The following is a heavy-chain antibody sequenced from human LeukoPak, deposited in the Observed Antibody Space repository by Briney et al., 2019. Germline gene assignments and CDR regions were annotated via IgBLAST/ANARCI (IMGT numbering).Heavy chain of an antibody. CDR3: ASSDAIFGVVGPLDY. V-gene: IGHV1-18*01. CDR2: ISAYNGNT. J-gene: IGHJ4*02. Sequence: EASVKVSCKASGYTFTSYGISWVRQASGQGLEWMGWISAYNGNTNYAQKLQGRVTMTTDTSTSTAYMELRSLRSDDTAVYYCASSDAIFGVVGPLDYWGQGTLVTVSS. D-gene: IGHD3-3*01. CDR1: GYTFTSYG.